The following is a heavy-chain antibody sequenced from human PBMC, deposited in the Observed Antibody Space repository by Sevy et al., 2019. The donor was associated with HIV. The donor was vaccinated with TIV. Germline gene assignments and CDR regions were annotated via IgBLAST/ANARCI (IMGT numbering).Heavy chain of an antibody. CDR1: GGSISSSSYY. D-gene: IGHD6-6*01. J-gene: IGHJ4*02. CDR3: ARHAPYGSSSEGGDYFDY. CDR2: IYYSGST. Sequence: SETLSLTCTVSGGSISSSSYYWGWIRQPPGKGLEWIGSIYYSGSTYYNPSLKSRVTISVDTCKNQFSLKLSSVTAADAAVYYCARHAPYGSSSEGGDYFDYWGQGTLVTVSS. V-gene: IGHV4-39*01.